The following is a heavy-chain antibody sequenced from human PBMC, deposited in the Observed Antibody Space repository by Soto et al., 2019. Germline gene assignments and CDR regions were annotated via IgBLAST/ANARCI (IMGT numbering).Heavy chain of an antibody. CDR3: AKDSDFSAHYFDY. J-gene: IGHJ4*02. D-gene: IGHD3-3*01. CDR2: ISAGGRST. CDR1: GFTFINYA. V-gene: IGHV3-23*01. Sequence: PGGSLRLSCAASGFTFINYAMSWVRQAPGKGLEWVSTISAGGRSTYYTDSVKGRFVISRDNSKNTLYLQVTSLRAEDTAVYHCAKDSDFSAHYFDYWGQGTLVTVSS.